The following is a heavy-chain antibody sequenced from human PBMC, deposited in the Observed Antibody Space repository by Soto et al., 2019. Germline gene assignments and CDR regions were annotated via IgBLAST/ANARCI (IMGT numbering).Heavy chain of an antibody. CDR3: ARGPGIAAAGTNGDDY. Sequence: ASVKVSCTASGGTFSSYTISWVRQAPGQGLEWMGRIIPILGIANYAQKFQGRVTITADKSTSTAYMELSSLRSEDTAVYYCARGPGIAAAGTNGDDYWGQGTLVTVSS. J-gene: IGHJ4*02. V-gene: IGHV1-69*02. CDR2: IIPILGIA. D-gene: IGHD6-13*01. CDR1: GGTFSSYT.